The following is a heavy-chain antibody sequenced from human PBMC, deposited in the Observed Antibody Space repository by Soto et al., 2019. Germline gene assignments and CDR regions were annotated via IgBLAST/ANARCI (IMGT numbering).Heavy chain of an antibody. V-gene: IGHV1-69*01. CDR2: IIPIFGTA. D-gene: IGHD2-2*01. CDR1: AGILRSYA. CDR3: ARFRNLTKSSTSWGTYYSYGMDV. J-gene: IGHJ6*02. Sequence: MVSWQACAGILRSYAIRWVGHAIGKGIEWMGGIIPIFGTANYAQKFQGRVTITADESTSTAYMELSSLRSEDTAVYYCARFRNLTKSSTSWGTYYSYGMDVWGQGTTVTVS.